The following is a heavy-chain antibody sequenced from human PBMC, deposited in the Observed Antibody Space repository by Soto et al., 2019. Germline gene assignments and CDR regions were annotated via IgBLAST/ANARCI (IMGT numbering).Heavy chain of an antibody. D-gene: IGHD3-3*01. CDR2: IHHSGST. J-gene: IGHJ2*01. Sequence: KGLDWIGEIHHSGSTNYNPSLKSRVTISVDTSKNQFSLKLSSVTAADTAVYYCARIFFWRAEGDIRDTVPVSAFLLNRSSDL. CDR3: ARIFFWRAEGDIRDTVPVSAFLLNRSSDL. V-gene: IGHV4-34*01.